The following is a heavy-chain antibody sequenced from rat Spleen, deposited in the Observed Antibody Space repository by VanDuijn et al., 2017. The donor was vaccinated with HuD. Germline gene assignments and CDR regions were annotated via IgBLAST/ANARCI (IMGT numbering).Heavy chain of an antibody. J-gene: IGHJ2*01. Sequence: EVLLVESGGGLVQPGRSLKLSCAASGFTFSNYDMAWVRRAPKKGLEWVATIRHDGTSTNYGDSVKGRFTISRDSAKSTLYLQMDSLRSEDTATYYCTRGFTVAVFWGQGVMVTVSA. D-gene: IGHD1-2*01. V-gene: IGHV5-7*01. CDR3: TRGFTVAVF. CDR1: GFTFSNYD. CDR2: IRHDGTST.